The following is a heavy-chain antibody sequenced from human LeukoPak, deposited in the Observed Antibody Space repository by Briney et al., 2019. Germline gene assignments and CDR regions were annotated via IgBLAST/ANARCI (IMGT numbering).Heavy chain of an antibody. V-gene: IGHV4-34*01. J-gene: IGHJ4*02. Sequence: PSETLSLTCAVYGGSVSGYYWSWIRQPPGKGPEWIGEINHSGSTNYNPSLKSRVTISVDTSKNQFSLKLSSVTAADTAVYYCAKSPDSGWGYFDYWGQGTLVTVSS. CDR3: AKSPDSGWGYFDY. D-gene: IGHD6-19*01. CDR1: GGSVSGYY. CDR2: INHSGST.